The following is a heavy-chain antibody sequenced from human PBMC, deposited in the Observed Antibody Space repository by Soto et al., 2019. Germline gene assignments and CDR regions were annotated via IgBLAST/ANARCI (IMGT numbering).Heavy chain of an antibody. V-gene: IGHV3-30-3*01. D-gene: IGHD3-9*01. J-gene: IGHJ4*02. CDR1: GFTLSRYA. Sequence: AGGALRLSCSASGFTLSRYAMHWVRQAPGKGVEWVAVISYDGSNKYYADSVKGRFTISRDNSKNTLYLQMNSLRAEDTAVYYCARGHYYFLTGYHTPHFVFWGPGTLVTVSS. CDR3: ARGHYYFLTGYHTPHFVF. CDR2: ISYDGSNK.